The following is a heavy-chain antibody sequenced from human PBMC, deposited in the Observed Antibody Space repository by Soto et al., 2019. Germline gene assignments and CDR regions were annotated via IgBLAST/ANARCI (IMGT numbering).Heavy chain of an antibody. CDR2: ISSSSINI. CDR1: GFTFSGYA. Sequence: EVQLVESGGGLVQPGGSLRLSCVASGFTFSGYAMNWVRQAPGKGLEWVSYISSSSINIQYAGSVKGRFTISRDNAKNSLHMQIISLRDEETAVYYCSRDGSLGRRYCRWFDPWGQGTMVTVSS. V-gene: IGHV3-48*02. J-gene: IGHJ5*02. CDR3: SRDGSLGRRYCRWFDP. D-gene: IGHD2-15*01.